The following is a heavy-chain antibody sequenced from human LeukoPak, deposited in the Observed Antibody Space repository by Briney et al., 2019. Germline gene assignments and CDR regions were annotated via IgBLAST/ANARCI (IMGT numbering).Heavy chain of an antibody. CDR1: GYTFTSYY. Sequence: GASVKVSCKASGYTFTSYYMHWVRQAPGQGLEWMGIINPSGGSTSYAQKFQGRVTMTRDMSTSTVYMELSSLRSEDTAVYYCARDLETGGVGYYMDVWGKGTTVTVSS. D-gene: IGHD3-3*01. J-gene: IGHJ6*03. CDR3: ARDLETGGVGYYMDV. V-gene: IGHV1-46*01. CDR2: INPSGGST.